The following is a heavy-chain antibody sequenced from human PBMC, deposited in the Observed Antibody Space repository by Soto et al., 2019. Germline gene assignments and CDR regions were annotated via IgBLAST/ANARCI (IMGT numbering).Heavy chain of an antibody. CDR3: ARFGFRGGWLPLRYYYYGMDV. V-gene: IGHV3-74*01. J-gene: IGHJ6*02. CDR1: GFTFSSYW. D-gene: IGHD3-22*01. Sequence: GGSLRLSCAASGFTFSSYWMHWVRQAPGKGLVWVSRINSDGSSTSYADYVKGRFTISRDNAKNTLYQQMNSLRSEYTVVYYCARFGFRGGWLPLRYYYYGMDVWGQGTTVTVSS. CDR2: INSDGSST.